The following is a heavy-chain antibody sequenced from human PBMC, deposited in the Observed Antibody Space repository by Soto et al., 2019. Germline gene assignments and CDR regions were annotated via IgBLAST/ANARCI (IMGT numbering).Heavy chain of an antibody. CDR1: GFTFSSYA. CDR2: ISSNGGST. D-gene: IGHD2-15*01. J-gene: IGHJ4*02. Sequence: GGSLRLSCSASGFTFSSYAMHWVRQAPGKGLEYVSAISSNGGSTYYADSVKGRFTISRDNSKNTLYLQMSSLRAEDTAVYYCVKGYCSGGSCHPGGLDYWGQGTLVTVSS. CDR3: VKGYCSGGSCHPGGLDY. V-gene: IGHV3-64D*08.